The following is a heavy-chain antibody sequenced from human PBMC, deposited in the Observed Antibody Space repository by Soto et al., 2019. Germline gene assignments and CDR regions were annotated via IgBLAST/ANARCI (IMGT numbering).Heavy chain of an antibody. D-gene: IGHD2-2*01. CDR2: ISTYKSDT. CDR3: ARDWYCVSTGCHDVFDI. Sequence: QVQLVQSGAEVKKPGASVKVSCTASGYTFSSYGISWVRQAPGQGLEWMGWISTYKSDTNYGQKFQGRVTMTTDTSTTTAYMELRSLGSDDTAVYYCARDWYCVSTGCHDVFDIWGQGTVVTVSS. CDR1: GYTFSSYG. J-gene: IGHJ3*02. V-gene: IGHV1-18*01.